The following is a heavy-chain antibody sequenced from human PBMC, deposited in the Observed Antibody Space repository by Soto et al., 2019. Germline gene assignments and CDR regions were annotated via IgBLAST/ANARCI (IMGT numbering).Heavy chain of an antibody. J-gene: IGHJ4*02. D-gene: IGHD3-10*01. Sequence: SETLSLTCTVSGGSISSSSYYWVWIRQPPGKGLEWIGNIYYSGSTYYNPSLRSRVTLSVDTSKNQFSLKLSSVTAADTAVYYCARQQYGSGSYYDFDYWGQGTLVTVSS. CDR2: IYYSGST. CDR1: GGSISSSSYY. CDR3: ARQQYGSGSYYDFDY. V-gene: IGHV4-39*01.